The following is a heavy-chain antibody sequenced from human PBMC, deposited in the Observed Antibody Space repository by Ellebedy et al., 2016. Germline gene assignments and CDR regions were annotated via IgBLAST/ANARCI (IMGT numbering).Heavy chain of an antibody. CDR1: GFTFSGDW. J-gene: IGHJ4*02. Sequence: GESLKISCAASGFTFSGDWMDWVRQVPGKGLEWVANINPDASENFYVDSVKGRFTISRDNAKNSLYLQMNSLRAEDTAVYYCTRRLDYWGQGTLVTVSS. V-gene: IGHV3-7*01. CDR3: TRRLDY. CDR2: INPDASEN.